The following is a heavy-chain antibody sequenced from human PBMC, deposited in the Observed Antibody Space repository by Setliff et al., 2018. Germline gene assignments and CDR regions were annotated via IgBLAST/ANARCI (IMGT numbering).Heavy chain of an antibody. CDR2: ISAYNGNT. CDR1: GYTFTSYG. CDR3: ARAPAYSSTPGSYAFDI. J-gene: IGHJ3*02. D-gene: IGHD6-13*01. Sequence: ASVKVSCKASGYTFTSYGISWVRQAPGQGLEWMGWISAYNGNTNYAQKLQGRVTMTTDTSTSTAYMELRSLRSDDMAVYYCARAPAYSSTPGSYAFDIWGQGTMVTVSS. V-gene: IGHV1-18*03.